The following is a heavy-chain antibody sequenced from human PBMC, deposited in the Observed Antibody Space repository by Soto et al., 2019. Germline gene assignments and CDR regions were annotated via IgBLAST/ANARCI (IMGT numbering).Heavy chain of an antibody. CDR2: ISGSGGST. V-gene: IGHV3-23*01. CDR3: AKAPMDYDILTGYYTGGYFDY. J-gene: IGHJ4*02. Sequence: GGSLRLSCAASGFTFSSYAMSWVRQAPGKGLEWVSAISGSGGSTYYADSVKGRFTISRDNSKNTLYLQMNSLRAEDTAVYYCAKAPMDYDILTGYYTGGYFDYWGQGTLVTVSS. D-gene: IGHD3-9*01. CDR1: GFTFSSYA.